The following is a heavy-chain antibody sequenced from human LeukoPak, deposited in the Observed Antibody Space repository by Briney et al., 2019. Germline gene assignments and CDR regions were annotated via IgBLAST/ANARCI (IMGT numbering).Heavy chain of an antibody. CDR1: GGSISSYY. CDR2: VYTSGSI. V-gene: IGHV4-4*07. CDR3: AGETGTRLDRVYFYYMDV. Sequence: PSETLSLTCTVSGGSISSYYWSWIRQPAGKGLEWIGRVYTSGSIYYNPSLTSRVTMSVDTSKNHFSLKLSSVTAADTAVYYCAGETGTRLDRVYFYYMDVWGKGTTVTASS. D-gene: IGHD1-1*01. J-gene: IGHJ6*03.